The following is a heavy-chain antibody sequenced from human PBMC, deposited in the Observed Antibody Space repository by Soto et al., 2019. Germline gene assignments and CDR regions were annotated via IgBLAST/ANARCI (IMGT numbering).Heavy chain of an antibody. CDR3: ARGPRGVLGYSSSGGPYYYYYMDV. V-gene: IGHV1-8*01. CDR2: MNPNSGNT. J-gene: IGHJ6*03. D-gene: IGHD6-6*01. Sequence: GASVKVSCKASGYTFTSYDINWVRQATGHGLEWMGWMNPNSGNTGYAQKFQGRVTMTRNTSISTAYMELSSLRSEDTAVYYCARGPRGVLGYSSSGGPYYYYYMDVWGKGTTVTVS. CDR1: GYTFTSYD.